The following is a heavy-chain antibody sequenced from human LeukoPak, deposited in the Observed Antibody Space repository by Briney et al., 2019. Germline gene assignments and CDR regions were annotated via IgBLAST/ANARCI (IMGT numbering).Heavy chain of an antibody. CDR2: ISYDGSNK. V-gene: IGHV3-30*18. Sequence: GGSLRLSCAASGFTFSSYGMHWVRQAPGKGLEWVAVISYDGSNKYYADSVKGRFTISRDNSKNTLYLQMNSLRAEDTAVYYCAKDLDSGSYYDYWGQGTLVTVSS. J-gene: IGHJ4*02. CDR3: AKDLDSGSYYDY. CDR1: GFTFSSYG. D-gene: IGHD3-10*01.